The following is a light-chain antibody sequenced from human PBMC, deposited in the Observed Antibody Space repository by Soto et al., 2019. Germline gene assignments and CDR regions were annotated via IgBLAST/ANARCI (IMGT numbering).Light chain of an antibody. CDR1: GSDVGGYDY. CDR2: DVS. V-gene: IGLV2-14*03. CDR3: SSYTSSSTLI. Sequence: SVLTQPASVSGSPGQSITISCTGTGSDVGGYDYVSWYQHHPGKAPKLMIFDVSSRPSGISIRFSGSKSGNTASLTISGLQAEDEADFYCSSYTSSSTLIFGGGTKLTVL. J-gene: IGLJ2*01.